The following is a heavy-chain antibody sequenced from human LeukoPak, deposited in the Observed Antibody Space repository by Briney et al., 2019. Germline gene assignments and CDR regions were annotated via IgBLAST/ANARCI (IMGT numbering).Heavy chain of an antibody. CDR1: GASVSSASY. Sequence: SETLSLTCTVSGASVSSASYWTWIRQPPGKGVEWIAHIYNGVNTNYNPSLKSRVTISVDTSKNQFSLNLRSVTAADTAVYYCARGQFQRDYWGQGTLVTVSS. CDR3: ARGQFQRDY. J-gene: IGHJ4*02. V-gene: IGHV4-61*01. CDR2: IYNGVNT.